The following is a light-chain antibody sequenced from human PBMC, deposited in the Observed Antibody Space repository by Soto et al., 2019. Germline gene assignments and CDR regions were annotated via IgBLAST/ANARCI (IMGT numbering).Light chain of an antibody. CDR1: QSLLHSNGYNY. CDR2: LGS. Sequence: DIVMTQSPLSLPVTPGEPASISCRSSQSLLHSNGYNYLDWYLQKPGQSPQLLIYLGSNRASGVPDRFSGSGSGINFTLKISRVEAEDVGVYCCLQALQTPRTFGQGSKLEIK. V-gene: IGKV2-28*01. J-gene: IGKJ2*02. CDR3: LQALQTPRT.